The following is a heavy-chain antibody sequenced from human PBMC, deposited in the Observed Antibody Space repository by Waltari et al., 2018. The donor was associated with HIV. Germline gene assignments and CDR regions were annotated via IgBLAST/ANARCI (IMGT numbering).Heavy chain of an antibody. Sequence: QVQLQQWGAGLLKPSETLSLTCAVYGGSLIGEYWSWIRQPPGKGLEWIGEINHSGSTNYNPSLKSRVTISVDTSKNQFSLKLSSVTAADTAVYYCTLQLWLPNYYYGMDVWGQGTTVTVSS. D-gene: IGHD5-18*01. CDR3: TLQLWLPNYYYGMDV. CDR1: GGSLIGEY. J-gene: IGHJ6*02. CDR2: INHSGST. V-gene: IGHV4-34*01.